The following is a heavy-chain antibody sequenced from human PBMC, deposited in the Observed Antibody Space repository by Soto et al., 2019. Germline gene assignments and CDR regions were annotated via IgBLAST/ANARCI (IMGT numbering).Heavy chain of an antibody. CDR2: IIPIFGTA. CDR1: GGTFSSYA. Sequence: GASVKVSCKASGGTFSSYAISWVRQAPGQGLEWMGGIIPIFGTANYAQKFQGRVTITADESTSTAYMELSSLRSEDTAVYYCALLDYDYHQKGWDYYYGMDVWGQGTTVTVSS. J-gene: IGHJ6*02. V-gene: IGHV1-69*13. D-gene: IGHD3-3*01. CDR3: ALLDYDYHQKGWDYYYGMDV.